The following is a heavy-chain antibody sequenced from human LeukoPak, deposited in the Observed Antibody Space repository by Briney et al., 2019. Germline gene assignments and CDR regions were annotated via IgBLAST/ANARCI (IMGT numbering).Heavy chain of an antibody. Sequence: PSETLSLTCTVSGGSISSHYWNWIRQPPGKGLEWIGYIYYSGSTNYNPSLKSRVTISVDTSKNQFSLKLTSVTAADTAVYYCASGILSQFYFDYWGQGTLVTVSS. CDR3: ASGILSQFYFDY. V-gene: IGHV4-59*11. D-gene: IGHD3-3*01. CDR1: GGSISSHY. CDR2: IYYSGST. J-gene: IGHJ4*02.